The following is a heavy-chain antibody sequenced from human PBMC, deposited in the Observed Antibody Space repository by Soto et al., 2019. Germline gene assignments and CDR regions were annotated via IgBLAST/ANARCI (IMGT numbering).Heavy chain of an antibody. CDR3: AWGSIVVVVAATPWGMDV. V-gene: IGHV1-69*01. CDR1: GGTFSSYA. CDR2: IIPIFGTA. Sequence: QVQLVQSGAEVKKPGSSVKVSCKASGGTFSSYAISWVRQAPGQGLEWIGGIIPIFGTANYAQKFQGRVTITADESTSTAYMELSSLRSEDTAVYYCAWGSIVVVVAATPWGMDVWGQGTTVTVSS. D-gene: IGHD2-15*01. J-gene: IGHJ6*02.